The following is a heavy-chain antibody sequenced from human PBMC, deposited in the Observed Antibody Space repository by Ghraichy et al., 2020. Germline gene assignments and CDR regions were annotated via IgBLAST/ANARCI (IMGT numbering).Heavy chain of an antibody. CDR2: VSHTSNLI. CDR1: GFTFGSYA. Sequence: GESLRLSCTASGFTFGSYAMNWVRQAPGQGLEWISYVSHTSNLIYYAASVEGRFTISRDNAKNSLYLQMNSLSHEDTAVYYCVRGQPGIPAASYFDFWGQGTLVTVSS. D-gene: IGHD2-2*01. CDR3: VRGQPGIPAASYFDF. V-gene: IGHV3-48*02. J-gene: IGHJ4*02.